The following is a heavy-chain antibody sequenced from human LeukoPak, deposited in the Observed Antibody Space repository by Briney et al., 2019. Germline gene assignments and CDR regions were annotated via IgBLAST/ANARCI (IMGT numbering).Heavy chain of an antibody. CDR3: ARVLTVPDKTNATPTYDY. CDR1: GYTFIGYY. J-gene: IGHJ4*02. V-gene: IGHV1-2*02. Sequence: ASVKVSCKASGYTFIGYYMHWVRQAPGQGLEWMGWINPNSGGTNYAQKFQGRVTMTRDTSISTAYMELSRLRSDDTAVYYCARVLTVPDKTNATPTYDYWGQGTLVTVSS. D-gene: IGHD2-2*01. CDR2: INPNSGGT.